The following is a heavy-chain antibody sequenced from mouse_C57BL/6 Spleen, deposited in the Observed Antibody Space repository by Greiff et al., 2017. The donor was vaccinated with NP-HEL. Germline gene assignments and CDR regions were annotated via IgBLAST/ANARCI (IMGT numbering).Heavy chain of an antibody. CDR3: ARGHDYDPAWFAY. CDR1: GYTFTSYW. Sequence: QVQLQQPGAELVKPGASVKLSCKASGYTFTSYWMHWVKQRPGQGLEWIGMIHPNSGSTNYNEKFKSKATLTVDKSSSPAYMQLSSLTSEDSAVYYCARGHDYDPAWFAYWGQGTLVTVSA. J-gene: IGHJ3*01. V-gene: IGHV1-64*01. D-gene: IGHD2-4*01. CDR2: IHPNSGST.